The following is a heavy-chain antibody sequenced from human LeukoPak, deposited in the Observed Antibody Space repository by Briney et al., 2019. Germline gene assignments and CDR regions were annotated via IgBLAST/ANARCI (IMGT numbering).Heavy chain of an antibody. Sequence: PSETLSLTCTVSGGSISSYYWSWIRQPPGKGLEWIGYIYYSGSTNYNPSLKSRVTMSVDTSKNQFSLKLSSVTAADTAVYYCAREGGYYYDSSGYYYYRYFQHWGQGTLVTVSS. CDR2: IYYSGST. V-gene: IGHV4-59*12. D-gene: IGHD3-22*01. CDR3: AREGGYYYDSSGYYYYRYFQH. CDR1: GGSISSYY. J-gene: IGHJ1*01.